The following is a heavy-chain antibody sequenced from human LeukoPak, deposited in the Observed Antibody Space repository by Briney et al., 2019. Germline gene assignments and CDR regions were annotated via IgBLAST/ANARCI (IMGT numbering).Heavy chain of an antibody. CDR3: AGGYCSGGSCYHFDY. CDR2: INPNSGGT. CDR1: GYTFTGYY. J-gene: IGHJ4*02. D-gene: IGHD2-15*01. Sequence: ASVKVSCKASGYTFTGYYMHWVRQAPGQGLEWMGWINPNSGGTNYAQKFQGRVTMTRDTSISTAYMELSRLRSDDTAVYYCAGGYCSGGSCYHFDYWGQGTLVTVSS. V-gene: IGHV1-2*02.